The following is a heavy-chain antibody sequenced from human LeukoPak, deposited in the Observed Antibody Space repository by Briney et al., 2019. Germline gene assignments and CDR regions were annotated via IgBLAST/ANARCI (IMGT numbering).Heavy chain of an antibody. V-gene: IGHV3-48*04. CDR2: ISSSSSTI. CDR1: GFTFSSYG. D-gene: IGHD4-11*01. J-gene: IGHJ4*02. CDR3: VRSAFLTTEFYFDY. Sequence: GGSLRLSCAASGFTFSSYGMHWVRQAPGKGLEWVSYISSSSSTIYYADSVKGRFTISRDNAKNSLYLQMNSLRAEDTAVYYCVRSAFLTTEFYFDYWGQGTLVTVSS.